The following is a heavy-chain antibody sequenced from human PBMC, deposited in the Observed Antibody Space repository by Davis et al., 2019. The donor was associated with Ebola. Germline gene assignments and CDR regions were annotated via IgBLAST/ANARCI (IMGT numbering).Heavy chain of an antibody. CDR1: GDSFASYY. V-gene: IGHV4-59*08. Sequence: SEPLSLPCTIPGDSFASYYWRWIRQPPPKLLEWIGYVYYTGRTQYNPSLKSRVTILIDTSKDQFSLKLSSVTAADTAVYYCARRYADSSGYYFGYWGQGTLVTVSS. CDR2: VYYTGRT. CDR3: ARRYADSSGYYFGY. J-gene: IGHJ4*02. D-gene: IGHD3-22*01.